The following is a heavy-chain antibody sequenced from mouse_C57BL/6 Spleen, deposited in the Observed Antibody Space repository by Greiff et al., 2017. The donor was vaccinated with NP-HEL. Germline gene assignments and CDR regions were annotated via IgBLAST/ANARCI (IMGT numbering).Heavy chain of an antibody. J-gene: IGHJ4*01. CDR1: GFTFSDYY. V-gene: IGHV5-12*01. CDR3: ARHEGSSMDY. CDR2: ISNGGGST. Sequence: EVKLQESGGGLVQPGGSLKLSCAASGFTFSDYYMYWVRQTPEKRLEWVAYISNGGGSTYYPDTVKGRFTISRDNAKNTLYLQMSRLKSEDTAMYYCARHEGSSMDYWGQGTSVTVSS.